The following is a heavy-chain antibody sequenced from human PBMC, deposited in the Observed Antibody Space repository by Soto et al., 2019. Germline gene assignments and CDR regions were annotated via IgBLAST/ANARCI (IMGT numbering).Heavy chain of an antibody. V-gene: IGHV3-23*01. Sequence: EVQLLESGGGLVQPGGSLRLSCAASGFTFSSYAMSWVRQAPGKGLEWVSAISGSGGSTYYADSVKGRFHISRDKSENTLYLQMNSLRAEDTAVYYCAKERWEQWLVRGNWFDPWGQGTLVTVSS. CDR3: AKERWEQWLVRGNWFDP. CDR1: GFTFSSYA. CDR2: ISGSGGST. D-gene: IGHD6-19*01. J-gene: IGHJ5*02.